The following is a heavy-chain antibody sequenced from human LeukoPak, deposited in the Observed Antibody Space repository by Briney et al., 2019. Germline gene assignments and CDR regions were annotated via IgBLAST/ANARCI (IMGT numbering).Heavy chain of an antibody. CDR2: ISAYNGNT. J-gene: IGHJ5*02. D-gene: IGHD2-21*02. CDR3: ARDGTYCGGDCYSNWFDP. CDR1: GYTFTSYG. Sequence: ASVKVSCKASGYTFTSYGISWVRQAPGQGLEWMGWISAYNGNTNYAQKLQGRVTMTTDTSTSTAYMELRSLRSDDTAVYYCARDGTYCGGDCYSNWFDPWGQGTLVTVSS. V-gene: IGHV1-18*01.